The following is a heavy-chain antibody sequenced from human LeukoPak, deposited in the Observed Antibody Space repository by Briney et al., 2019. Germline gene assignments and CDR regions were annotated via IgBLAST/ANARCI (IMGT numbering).Heavy chain of an antibody. D-gene: IGHD6-25*01. CDR1: GGSSSSKSYY. J-gene: IGHJ4*02. V-gene: IGHV4-39*01. CDR3: ARPPVAAPTSYFGF. Sequence: SETLSLTCTVSGGSSSSKSYYWGWIRQPPGKGLEWIGTIYYRGNTYYNPSLKSRITISVDTSKNQFSLNLNSVTAADTAVYYCARPPVAAPTSYFGFWGQGILVTVSS. CDR2: IYYRGNT.